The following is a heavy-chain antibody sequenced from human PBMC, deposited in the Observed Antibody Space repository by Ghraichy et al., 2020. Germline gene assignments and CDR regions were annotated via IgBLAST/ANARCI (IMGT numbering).Heavy chain of an antibody. D-gene: IGHD1-26*01. J-gene: IGHJ4*02. CDR1: GFTFSSYW. Sequence: GGSLRLSCAASGFTFSSYWMHWVRQAPGKGLVWVSRINSDGSSTSYADSVKGRFTISRDNAKNTLYLQMNSLRAEDTAVYYCASTPQWELSHYFDYWGQGTLVTVSS. V-gene: IGHV3-74*01. CDR3: ASTPQWELSHYFDY. CDR2: INSDGSST.